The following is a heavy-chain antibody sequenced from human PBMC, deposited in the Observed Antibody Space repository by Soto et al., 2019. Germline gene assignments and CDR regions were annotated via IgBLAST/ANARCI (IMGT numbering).Heavy chain of an antibody. CDR2: IYHSGST. CDR3: ARAPIVVLPSASNYYYVMDV. CDR1: GGSLSSGRYS. D-gene: IGHD2-2*01. V-gene: IGHV4-30-2*01. Sequence: PSETLSLTCAVSGGSLSSGRYSWSWIRQPPGKGLEWIGYIYHSGSTYYNPSLKSRVTISVDRSKNQFSLKLSSVTAADTAVYYCARAPIVVLPSASNYYYVMDVWGQGTTVTVS. J-gene: IGHJ6*02.